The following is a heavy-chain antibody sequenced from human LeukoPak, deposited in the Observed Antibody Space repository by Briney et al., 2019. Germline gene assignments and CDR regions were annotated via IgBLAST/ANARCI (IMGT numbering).Heavy chain of an antibody. Sequence: GGSLRLSCAASGFTFSSYGMHWVRQAPGKGLEWVAFIRYDGSNKYYADSVKGRFTISRDNSKNTLYLQMNSLRADDTAVYYCAKSSDGLRYFDWLPIDYWGQGTLVTVSS. CDR1: GFTFSSYG. CDR2: IRYDGSNK. CDR3: AKSSDGLRYFDWLPIDY. D-gene: IGHD3-9*01. J-gene: IGHJ4*02. V-gene: IGHV3-30*02.